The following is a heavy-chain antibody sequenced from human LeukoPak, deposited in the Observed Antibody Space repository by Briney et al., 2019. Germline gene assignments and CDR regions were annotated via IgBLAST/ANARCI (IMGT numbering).Heavy chain of an antibody. D-gene: IGHD6-13*01. CDR3: AKDSGWFRFDY. Sequence: GGSLRLSCVVSGFIFSNYAMSWVRQAPGKGLEWVANIKQDGSDKYYMDSVKGRFTISRDNAKNSLYLQMNSLRAEDTAVHYCAKDSGWFRFDYWGQGTLVTVSS. J-gene: IGHJ4*02. V-gene: IGHV3-7*03. CDR2: IKQDGSDK. CDR1: GFIFSNYA.